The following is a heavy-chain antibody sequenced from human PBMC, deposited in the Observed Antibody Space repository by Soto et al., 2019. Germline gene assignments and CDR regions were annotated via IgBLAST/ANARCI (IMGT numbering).Heavy chain of an antibody. CDR1: GGTFSNDA. Sequence: QEQLVQAGAEVKKPGSSVRISCRASGGTFSNDAVSWVRQAPGQGLQWMGGIIPIFGTTHYAQKFQGRVTITADEATATAYMELRSVTSEDMAVYYCATGLRTGNYGMDVWGPGTAVTVSS. V-gene: IGHV1-69*01. CDR3: ATGLRTGNYGMDV. CDR2: IIPIFGTT. D-gene: IGHD3-10*01. J-gene: IGHJ6*02.